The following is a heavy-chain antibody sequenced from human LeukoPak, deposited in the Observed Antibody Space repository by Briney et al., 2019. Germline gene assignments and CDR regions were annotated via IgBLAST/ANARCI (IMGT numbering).Heavy chain of an antibody. Sequence: ASVKVSCKASGYTFTSYGISWVRQAPGQGLEWMGWISAYNGNTNYAQKLQGRVTMTTDTSTSTAYMELRSLRSDDTAVYYCARDSGRYYGSGSYYDYFDYWGQGTLVTVSS. D-gene: IGHD3-10*01. CDR2: ISAYNGNT. CDR1: GYTFTSYG. CDR3: ARDSGRYYGSGSYYDYFDY. J-gene: IGHJ4*02. V-gene: IGHV1-18*01.